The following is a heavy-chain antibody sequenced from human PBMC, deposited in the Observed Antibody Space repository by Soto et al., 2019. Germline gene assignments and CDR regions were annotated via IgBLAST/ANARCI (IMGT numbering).Heavy chain of an antibody. CDR3: ARGLSVVAATPADY. D-gene: IGHD2-15*01. V-gene: IGHV4-34*01. CDR2: INHSGSS. CDR1: GGSFSGYY. Sequence: PSETLSLTCAVYGGSFSGYYWSWIRQPPGKGLEWIGEINHSGSSNYNPSLKSRVTISVDTSKNQFSLKLSSVTAADTAVYYCARGLSVVAATPADYWGQGTLVTVS. J-gene: IGHJ4*02.